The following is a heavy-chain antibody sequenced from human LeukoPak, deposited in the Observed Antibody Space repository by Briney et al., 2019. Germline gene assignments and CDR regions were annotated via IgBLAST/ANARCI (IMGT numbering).Heavy chain of an antibody. Sequence: SGTLSLTCAVSGGSISSSNWWSWVRQPPGKELEWVGEIYHSGSTNYNPSLKSRVTISVDKSKNQFSLKLRSVTAADTAVYYCARDDPGYCSGGSCFKSWGQGTLVTVSS. CDR1: GGSISSSNW. CDR2: IYHSGST. V-gene: IGHV4-4*02. D-gene: IGHD2-15*01. J-gene: IGHJ4*02. CDR3: ARDDPGYCSGGSCFKS.